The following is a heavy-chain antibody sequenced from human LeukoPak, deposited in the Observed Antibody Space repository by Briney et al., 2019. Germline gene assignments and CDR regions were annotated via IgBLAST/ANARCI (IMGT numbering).Heavy chain of an antibody. CDR1: GFTFSSYA. CDR3: AKGNSTEYGNWYFDP. D-gene: IGHD2/OR15-2a*01. V-gene: IGHV3-23*01. J-gene: IGHJ2*01. Sequence: GGSLRLSCAASGFTFSSYAMSWVRQAAGKGLEWVSGISGSGGSTFHADSVKGRFTISRDNSKNTLYLQMDSLRVEDTAVYYCAKGNSTEYGNWYFDPWGRGTLVTVSS. CDR2: ISGSGGST.